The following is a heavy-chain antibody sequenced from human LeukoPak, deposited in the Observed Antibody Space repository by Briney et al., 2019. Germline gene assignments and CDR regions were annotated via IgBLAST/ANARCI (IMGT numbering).Heavy chain of an antibody. D-gene: IGHD3-10*01. Sequence: ASVKVSCKASGYTFTGYYMHWVRQAPGQGLEWMGWINPNSGGTNYARKFQGRVTMTRDTSISTAYMELSRLRSDDTAVYYCARGFMVRGVRGAQFDYWGQGTLVTVSS. CDR1: GYTFTGYY. J-gene: IGHJ4*02. CDR2: INPNSGGT. CDR3: ARGFMVRGVRGAQFDY. V-gene: IGHV1-2*02.